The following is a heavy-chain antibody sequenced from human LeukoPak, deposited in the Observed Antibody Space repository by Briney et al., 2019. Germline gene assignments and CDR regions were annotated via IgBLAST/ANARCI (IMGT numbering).Heavy chain of an antibody. Sequence: SETLSLTCTVSGGSISSYYWSWIRQPPGKGLEWIGYIYYSGSTNYNPSLKSRVTISVDTSKNQFSLKLSSVTAADTAVYYCARHMPWELPPGAYDYWGQGSLVTVSS. D-gene: IGHD1-26*01. CDR3: ARHMPWELPPGAYDY. J-gene: IGHJ4*02. V-gene: IGHV4-59*01. CDR1: GGSISSYY. CDR2: IYYSGST.